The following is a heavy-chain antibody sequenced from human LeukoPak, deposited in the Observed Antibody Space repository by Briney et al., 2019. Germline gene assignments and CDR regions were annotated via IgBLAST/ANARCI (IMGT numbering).Heavy chain of an antibody. V-gene: IGHV4-4*07. CDR2: IYTSGST. J-gene: IGHJ4*02. CDR3: ARGRFPQNYDILTGAFDY. D-gene: IGHD3-9*01. Sequence: PSETLSLTCTVSGGSISSYYWSWIRQPAGKGLEWIGRIYTSGSTNYNPSLKSRVTISVDTSKKQFSLKLSSVTAADTAVYYCARGRFPQNYDILTGAFDYWGQGTLVTVSS. CDR1: GGSISSYY.